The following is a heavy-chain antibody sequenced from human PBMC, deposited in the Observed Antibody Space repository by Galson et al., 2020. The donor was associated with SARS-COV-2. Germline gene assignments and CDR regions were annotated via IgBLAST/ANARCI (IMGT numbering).Heavy chain of an antibody. CDR3: ARHNIEAVTWFDP. J-gene: IGHJ5*02. CDR2: LYYSGST. D-gene: IGHD6-13*01. CDR1: DGPISSSSYY. V-gene: IGHV4-39*01. Sequence: SETLSLTCTVSDGPISSSSYYWAWIRQPPGKGLEWIGRLYYSGSTYYNPSLKSRVTISVDTSKHQFSLKLSSVTAADTAVYYCARHNIEAVTWFDPGGQGTLVTVSS.